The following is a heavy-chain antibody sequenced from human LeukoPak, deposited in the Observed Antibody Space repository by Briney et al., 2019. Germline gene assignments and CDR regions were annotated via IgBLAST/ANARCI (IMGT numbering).Heavy chain of an antibody. CDR3: ARAKALVAAAGRVLGAFDI. Sequence: GGSLRLSCAASGFTVSSNYMSWVRQAPGKGLEWVSVIYSGGSTYYADSVKGRFTISRHNSKNTLYLQMNSLRAEDTAVYYCARAKALVAAAGRVLGAFDIWGQGTMVTVSS. J-gene: IGHJ3*02. CDR1: GFTVSSNY. V-gene: IGHV3-53*04. D-gene: IGHD6-13*01. CDR2: IYSGGST.